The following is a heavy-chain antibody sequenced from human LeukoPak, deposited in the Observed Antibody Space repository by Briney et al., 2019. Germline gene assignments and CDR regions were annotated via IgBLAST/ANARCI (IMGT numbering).Heavy chain of an antibody. J-gene: IGHJ4*02. CDR2: INHSGYT. V-gene: IGHV4-34*01. Sequence: SDTLSLTCAVSGVSFDDYYWSWVRQTPGKGLEWIGEINHSGYTNDSPSLKSRVTLSIDTSRKQFSLNLRSVTVADTGIYYCTRMTAGHDYWGQGTLVTVSS. D-gene: IGHD2-21*02. CDR1: GVSFDDYY. CDR3: TRMTAGHDY.